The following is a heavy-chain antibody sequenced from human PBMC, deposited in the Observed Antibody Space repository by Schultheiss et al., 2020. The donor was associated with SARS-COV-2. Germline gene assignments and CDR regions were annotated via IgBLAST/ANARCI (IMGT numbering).Heavy chain of an antibody. J-gene: IGHJ3*02. V-gene: IGHV3-30*01. CDR1: GFTFSSYA. D-gene: IGHD3-16*01. CDR3: AKARSVGGPFLDAFDI. CDR2: ISYDGSNK. Sequence: GGSLRLSCAASGFTFSSYAMHWVRQAPGKGLEWVAVISYDGSNKYYADSVKGRFTISRDNSKNTLYLQMNSLRAEDTAVYYCAKARSVGGPFLDAFDIWGQGTMVTVSS.